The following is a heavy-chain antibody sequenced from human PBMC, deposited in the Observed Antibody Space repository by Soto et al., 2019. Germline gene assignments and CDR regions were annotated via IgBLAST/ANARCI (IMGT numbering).Heavy chain of an antibody. J-gene: IGHJ4*02. CDR2: IIPIFGTA. V-gene: IGHV1-69*01. CDR1: GGTFSSYA. D-gene: IGHD1-26*01. Sequence: QVQLVQSGAEVKKPGSSVKVSCKASGGTFSSYAISWVRQAPGQGLEWMGGIIPIFGTANYAQKFQGRVTIPADESTSTDYMVLGSLRSEDTAVYYCARLREWELLYHFYYWGQGTLVTVSS. CDR3: ARLREWELLYHFYY.